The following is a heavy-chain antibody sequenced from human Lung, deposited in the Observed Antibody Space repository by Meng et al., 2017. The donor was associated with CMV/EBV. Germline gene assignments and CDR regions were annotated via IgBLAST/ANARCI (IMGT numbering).Heavy chain of an antibody. V-gene: IGHV3-9*01. CDR2: ISWNSGNI. J-gene: IGHJ3*02. CDR3: AKSESFDIFSGAFDM. CDR1: GFSFDDYA. D-gene: IGHD3-9*01. Sequence: SXRLXCAASGFSFDDYAMHWVRQAPGKGLEWVAGISWNSGNIGYVDSVKGRFSISRDNAKKSLYLQVSSLSVDDTASYYCAKSESFDIFSGAFDMWGHGTXV.